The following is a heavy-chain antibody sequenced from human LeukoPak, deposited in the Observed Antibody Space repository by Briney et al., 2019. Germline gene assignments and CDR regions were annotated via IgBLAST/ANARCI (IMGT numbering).Heavy chain of an antibody. V-gene: IGHV3-21*01. CDR3: AAIQLWFEAFDI. D-gene: IGHD5-18*01. Sequence: GGSVRLSCAASGFTFSGYAMSWVRQAPGKGLEWVSSISSSSSYIYYADSVKGRFTISRDNAKNSLYLQMNSLRAEDTAVYYCAAIQLWFEAFDIWGQGTMVTVSS. J-gene: IGHJ3*02. CDR1: GFTFSGYA. CDR2: ISSSSSYI.